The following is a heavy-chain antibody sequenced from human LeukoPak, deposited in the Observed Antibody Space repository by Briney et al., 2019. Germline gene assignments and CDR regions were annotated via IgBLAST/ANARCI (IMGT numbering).Heavy chain of an antibody. CDR2: IKQDGSEK. CDR1: GFTFSSYW. V-gene: IGHV3-7*01. CDR3: ARDFIVGGHDSFDI. Sequence: PGGSLRLSCAASGFTFSSYWMSWVRQAPGKGLEWVANIKQDGSEKYYVDSVKGRFTISRDNAKNSLYLQMNSLRAEDTAVYYCARDFIVGGHDSFDIWGQGTMVTVSS. J-gene: IGHJ3*02. D-gene: IGHD1-26*01.